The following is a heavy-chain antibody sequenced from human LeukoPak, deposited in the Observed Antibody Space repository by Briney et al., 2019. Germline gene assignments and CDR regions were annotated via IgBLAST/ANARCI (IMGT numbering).Heavy chain of an antibody. CDR2: ISGSGAST. J-gene: IGHJ5*02. CDR3: AKPYDSSGYFDR. CDR1: GFTFSTYA. V-gene: IGHV3-23*01. Sequence: GGSLRLSCAASGFTFSTYAMSWVRQAPGKGLEWVSAISGSGASTYYADSVKGRFTISRDNSKNTLYLQMNSLRAEDTAVYYCAKPYDSSGYFDRWGQGTLVTVSS. D-gene: IGHD3-22*01.